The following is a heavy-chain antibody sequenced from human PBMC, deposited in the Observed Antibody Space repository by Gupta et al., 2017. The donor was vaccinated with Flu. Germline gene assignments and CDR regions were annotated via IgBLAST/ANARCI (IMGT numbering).Heavy chain of an antibody. J-gene: IGHJ4*02. Sequence: FSAYSINWVRQVPGQGLEWMGGIIPIFGPTNYAQKFQGRVTITADESTRTVYMDLNSLRSEDTALYFCARERDGVGNSFDHWGPGTLVTVSS. V-gene: IGHV1-69*01. CDR2: IIPIFGPT. D-gene: IGHD1-1*01. CDR3: ARERDGVGNSFDH. CDR1: FSAYS.